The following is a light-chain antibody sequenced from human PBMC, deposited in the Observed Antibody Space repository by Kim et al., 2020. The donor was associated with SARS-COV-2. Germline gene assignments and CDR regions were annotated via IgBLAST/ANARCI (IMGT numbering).Light chain of an antibody. J-gene: IGLJ3*02. V-gene: IGLV3-9*01. CDR2: RDS. Sequence: SYELTQPLSVSAALGQTARITCGGYNIGGKNVHWYQQKPGQAPLLVIYRDSSPPSGIPQRFSGSNSGNTATLTISRAQAGDEADYYCQVWDSSKAVFGGGTKVTVL. CDR1: NIGGKN. CDR3: QVWDSSKAV.